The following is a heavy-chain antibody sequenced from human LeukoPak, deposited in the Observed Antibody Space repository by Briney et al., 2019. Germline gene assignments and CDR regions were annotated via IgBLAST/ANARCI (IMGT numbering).Heavy chain of an antibody. CDR1: GFTFSDYY. CDR3: YGMATDRAGHYHY. V-gene: IGHV3-11*01. D-gene: IGHD5-24*01. CDR2: ISSSGSTI. Sequence: GRSLRLSCAASGFTFSDYYMSWIRQAPGKGLEWVSYISSSGSTIYYADSVRGRFTISRDNAKNSLYLQMNSLRAEDTAVYYCYGMATDRAGHYHYWGQGTLVTVSS. J-gene: IGHJ4*02.